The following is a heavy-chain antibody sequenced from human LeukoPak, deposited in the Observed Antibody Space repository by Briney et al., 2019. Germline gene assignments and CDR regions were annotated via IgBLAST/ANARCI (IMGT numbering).Heavy chain of an antibody. D-gene: IGHD3-16*01. CDR1: GFTFSNYW. CDR3: ASSYGSALDI. V-gene: IGHV3-7*01. J-gene: IGHJ3*02. CDR2: IKQDGSEK. Sequence: GGSLRLSCAVSGFTFSNYWMSWVRQAPGKGLEWVANIKQDGSEKVYVDSVKGRFTISTDNAKNSLYLQMDSLRAEDTAVYYCASSYGSALDIWGQGTMVSVSS.